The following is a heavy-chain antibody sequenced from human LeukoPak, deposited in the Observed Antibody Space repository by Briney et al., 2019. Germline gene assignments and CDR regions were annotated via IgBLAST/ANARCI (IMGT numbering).Heavy chain of an antibody. Sequence: PSETLSLTCTVSGGSISSGSYYWSWIRQPAGTGLEWIGRIYTSGSTNYNPSLKSRVTISVDTSKNQFSLKLSSVTAADTAVYYCARGLLDGYTHPAAFDIWGQGTMVTVSS. V-gene: IGHV4-61*02. J-gene: IGHJ3*02. CDR1: GGSISSGSYY. D-gene: IGHD5-24*01. CDR3: ARGLLDGYTHPAAFDI. CDR2: IYTSGST.